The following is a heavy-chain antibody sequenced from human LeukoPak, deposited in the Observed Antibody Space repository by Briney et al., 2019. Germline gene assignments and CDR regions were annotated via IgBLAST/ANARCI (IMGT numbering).Heavy chain of an antibody. CDR3: ARDRGVVPAAPGGY. CDR2: MNPNSGNT. Sequence: ASVKVSCKASGYTFTSYGISWVRQATGQGLEWMGWMNPNSGNTGYAQKFQGRVTMTRDTSTSTVYMELSSLRSEDTAVYYRARDRGVVPAAPGGYWDQGTLVTVSS. V-gene: IGHV1-8*02. D-gene: IGHD2-2*01. J-gene: IGHJ4*02. CDR1: GYTFTSYG.